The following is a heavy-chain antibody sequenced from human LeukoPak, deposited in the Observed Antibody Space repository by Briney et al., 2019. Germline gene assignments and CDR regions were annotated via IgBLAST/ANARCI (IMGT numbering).Heavy chain of an antibody. V-gene: IGHV3-23*01. J-gene: IGHJ4*02. Sequence: PGGSLRLSCAASGFTFSSYAMNWVRQAPGKGLEWVSTISGSGGSKDYADSVKGRFTISRDNSKNTLYLQMNSLRAEDTAVYYCAKDRKMLLRYFDCFDYWGQGTLVTVSS. CDR1: GFTFSSYA. CDR2: ISGSGGSK. D-gene: IGHD3-9*01. CDR3: AKDRKMLLRYFDCFDY.